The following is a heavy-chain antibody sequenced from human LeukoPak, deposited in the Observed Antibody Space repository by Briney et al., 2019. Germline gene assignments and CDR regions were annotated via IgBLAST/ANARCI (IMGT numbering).Heavy chain of an antibody. Sequence: PSETLSLTCAVYGGSFSGYYWSWIRQPPGKGLEWIGEINHSGSSSYNPSLKSRVTISVDTPKNQFSLKLSSVTAADTAVYYCARGVKVAARALGYWGQGTLVTVSS. V-gene: IGHV4-34*01. J-gene: IGHJ4*02. D-gene: IGHD2-15*01. CDR2: INHSGSS. CDR3: ARGVKVAARALGY. CDR1: GGSFSGYY.